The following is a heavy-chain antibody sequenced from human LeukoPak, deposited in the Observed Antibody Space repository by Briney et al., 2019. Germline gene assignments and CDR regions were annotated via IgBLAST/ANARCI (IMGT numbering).Heavy chain of an antibody. D-gene: IGHD6-19*01. CDR2: INPSGGTT. CDR3: ARVAVEDPLGPPETSSAWYSWFDP. J-gene: IGHJ5*02. CDR1: GYTFNRYF. Sequence: ASVKVSCKASGYTFNRYFMHWVRQAPGQGLEWMGIINPSGGTTTYAQKFQDRVTMTRDTSTSTVYMELSSLRSEDTAVYYCARVAVEDPLGPPETSSAWYSWFDPWGQGTLVTVSS. V-gene: IGHV1-46*02.